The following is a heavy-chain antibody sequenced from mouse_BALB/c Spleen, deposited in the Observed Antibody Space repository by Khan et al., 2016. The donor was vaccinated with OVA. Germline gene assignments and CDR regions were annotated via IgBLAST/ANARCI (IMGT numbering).Heavy chain of an antibody. CDR3: AREAYYRYYYAMDY. CDR1: GYTFTNYG. Sequence: QIQLVQSGPELKKPGETVKISCKASGYTFTNYGMNWVRQAPGKGLKWMGWINTYTGEPTYVDDFKGRFAFSLETSASTAYLQINNLKNEDLATYFCAREAYYRYYYAMDYWGQGTSVTVSS. D-gene: IGHD2-14*01. J-gene: IGHJ4*01. V-gene: IGHV9-1*02. CDR2: INTYTGEP.